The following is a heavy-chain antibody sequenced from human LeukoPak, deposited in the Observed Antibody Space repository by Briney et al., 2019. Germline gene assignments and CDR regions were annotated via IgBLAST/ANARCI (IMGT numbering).Heavy chain of an antibody. CDR1: GFSLSTSGVG. J-gene: IGHJ4*02. D-gene: IGHD6-19*01. Sequence: ESGPTLVNPTQTLTLTCTFAGFSLSTSGVGVGWIRQPPGKALEWLALIYWDDDKRYSPSLKSRLTITKDTSKNQVVLTMTNVDPVDTATYYCAHDSNGWYGPDYWGQGTLVTVSS. CDR3: AHDSNGWYGPDY. CDR2: IYWDDDK. V-gene: IGHV2-5*02.